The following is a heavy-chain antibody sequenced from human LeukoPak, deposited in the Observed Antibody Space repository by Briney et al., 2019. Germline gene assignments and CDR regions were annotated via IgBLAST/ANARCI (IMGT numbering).Heavy chain of an antibody. V-gene: IGHV3-23*01. D-gene: IGHD3-10*01. CDR3: AKDEGYGSGTQGYFDY. J-gene: IGHJ4*02. CDR2: ISGSGGST. Sequence: GGSLRLSCAASGFTFSSYAVSWVRQAPGKGLEWVSAISGSGGSTYYADSVKGRFTISRDNSKNTLYLQMNSLRAEDTAVYYCAKDEGYGSGTQGYFDYWGQGTLVTVSS. CDR1: GFTFSSYA.